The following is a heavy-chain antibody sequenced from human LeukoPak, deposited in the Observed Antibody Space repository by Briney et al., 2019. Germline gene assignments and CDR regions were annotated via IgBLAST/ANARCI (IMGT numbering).Heavy chain of an antibody. J-gene: IGHJ4*02. CDR2: INTDGSST. V-gene: IGHV3-74*01. D-gene: IGHD6-13*01. CDR3: AVAAAGLYYFDY. CDR1: GFTFSSYW. Sequence: GGSLRLSCAASGFTFSSYWMHWVRQAPGKGLVWVSRINTDGSSTSYADSVKGRFTISRDNAKNTLYLQMNSLRAEDTAVYYCAVAAAGLYYFDYWGQGTLVTVSS.